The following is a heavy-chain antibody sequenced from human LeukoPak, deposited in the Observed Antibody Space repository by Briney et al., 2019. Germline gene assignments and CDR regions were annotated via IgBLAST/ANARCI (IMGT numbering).Heavy chain of an antibody. V-gene: IGHV1-2*02. CDR2: INPNSGGT. D-gene: IGHD3-3*01. CDR1: GYTVTGYY. CDR3: ARARARITIFGVVNPPGY. J-gene: IGHJ4*02. Sequence: ASVKVSCKASGYTVTGYYMHWVRQAPGQGLEWMGWINPNSGGTNYAQKFQGRVTMTRDTSISTAYMELSRLRSDDTAVYYCARARARITIFGVVNPPGYWGQGTLVTVSS.